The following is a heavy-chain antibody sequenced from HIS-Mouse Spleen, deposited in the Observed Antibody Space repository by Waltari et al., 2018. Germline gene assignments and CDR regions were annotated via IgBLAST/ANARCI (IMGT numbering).Heavy chain of an antibody. CDR3: AREIPYSSSWYDWYFDL. Sequence: QLQLQESGPGLVKPSETLSLTCTVSGGSISSSSYYWGWIRQPPGKGLEWIGSVYYSWSTYYNPSLESRVTRSVDTSKNQFSLTLSSVTAADTAVYYCAREIPYSSSWYDWYFDLWGRGTLVTVSS. CDR2: VYYSWST. V-gene: IGHV4-39*07. D-gene: IGHD6-13*01. CDR1: GGSISSSSYY. J-gene: IGHJ2*01.